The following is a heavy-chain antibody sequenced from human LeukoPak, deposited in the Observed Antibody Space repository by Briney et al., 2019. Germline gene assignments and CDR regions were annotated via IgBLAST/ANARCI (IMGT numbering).Heavy chain of an antibody. CDR3: ARDNGDYEDADYMDV. J-gene: IGHJ6*03. CDR2: MNPNSGNT. Sequence: ASVKVSCKASGYTFTSYDINWVRQATGQGLEWMGWMNPNSGNTGYAQKFQGRVTMTRNTSISTAYMELSSLRSEDTAVYYCARDNGDYEDADYMDVWGKGTTVTVSS. V-gene: IGHV1-8*01. D-gene: IGHD4-17*01. CDR1: GYTFTSYD.